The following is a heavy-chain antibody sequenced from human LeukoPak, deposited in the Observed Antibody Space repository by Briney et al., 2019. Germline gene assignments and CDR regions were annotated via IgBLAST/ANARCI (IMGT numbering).Heavy chain of an antibody. CDR1: SGSISSYY. J-gene: IGHJ6*02. Sequence: PSETLSLTCSVSSGSISSYYWSWIRQSPGKGLEWIGYVFYSGYTNYNPSLQSRVTMSVDTSKNQFSLKLSAVTAADTAVYYCARRCGGDCPYYCALDVWGRGTTVSVSS. CDR2: VFYSGYT. D-gene: IGHD2-21*02. CDR3: ARRCGGDCPYYCALDV. V-gene: IGHV4-59*08.